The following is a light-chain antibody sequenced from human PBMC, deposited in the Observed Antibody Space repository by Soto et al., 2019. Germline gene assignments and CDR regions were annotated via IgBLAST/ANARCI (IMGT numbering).Light chain of an antibody. V-gene: IGKV1-39*01. CDR3: QQSYKILT. CDR2: AAS. J-gene: IGKJ4*01. Sequence: DIQLTQSSASLSASVGDRVTITCRASDNIGSNLNWYQHQTGTAPKLLIYAASSLQGGVPSRFSGSGYGTQFTLTISGLQTEDFATYYCQQSYKILTFGGGTKVDIK. CDR1: DNIGSN.